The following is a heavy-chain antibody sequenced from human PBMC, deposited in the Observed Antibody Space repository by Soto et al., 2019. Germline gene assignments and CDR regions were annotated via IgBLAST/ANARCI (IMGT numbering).Heavy chain of an antibody. D-gene: IGHD3-22*01. CDR2: INHSGST. V-gene: IGHV4-34*01. Sequence: SETLSLTCAVYGGSFSGYYWSWIRQPPGKGLEWIGEINHSGSTNYNPSLKSRVTISVDTSKNQFSLKPSSVTAADTAVYYCARGQYYYDSSGYPTFNFDYWGQGTLVTVSS. CDR1: GGSFSGYY. J-gene: IGHJ4*02. CDR3: ARGQYYYDSSGYPTFNFDY.